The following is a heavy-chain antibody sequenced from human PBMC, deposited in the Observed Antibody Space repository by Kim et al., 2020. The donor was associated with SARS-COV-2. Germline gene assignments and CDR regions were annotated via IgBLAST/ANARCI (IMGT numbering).Heavy chain of an antibody. CDR1: GYTFTSYG. CDR3: ARGGYYGSGCYWNGWFDP. D-gene: IGHD3-10*01. V-gene: IGHV1-18*01. Sequence: ASVKVSCKASGYTFTSYGISWVRQAPGQGLEWMGWISAYNGNTNYAQKLQGRVTMTTDTSTSTAYMELRSLRSDDTAVYYCARGGYYGSGCYWNGWFDPWGQGTLVTVSS. J-gene: IGHJ5*02. CDR2: ISAYNGNT.